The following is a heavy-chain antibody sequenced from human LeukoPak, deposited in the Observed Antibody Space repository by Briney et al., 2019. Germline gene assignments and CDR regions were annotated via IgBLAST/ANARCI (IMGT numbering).Heavy chain of an antibody. J-gene: IGHJ4*02. Sequence: SETLSLTCTVSGVSITSSDFYWGWIRQPPGKGLGWLVTIFYSGRTYYNPSLKTRLTISVDTSRNQFSLKLLSVAAADTGVYYCARLKSYCGGDCYPDQFHNWGQGTLVTVSS. CDR3: ARLKSYCGGDCYPDQFHN. V-gene: IGHV4-39*01. D-gene: IGHD2-21*02. CDR2: IFYSGRT. CDR1: GVSITSSDFY.